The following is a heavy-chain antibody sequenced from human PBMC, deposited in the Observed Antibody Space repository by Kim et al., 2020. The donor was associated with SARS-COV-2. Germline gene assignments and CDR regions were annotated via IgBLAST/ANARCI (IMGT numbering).Heavy chain of an antibody. V-gene: IGHV1-69*01. CDR3: ACQDIVVVPAQFDY. J-gene: IGHJ4*02. Sequence: AQKFQGRVTITADESTSTAYMELSSLRSEDTAVYYWACQDIVVVPAQFDYWGQGTLVTVSS. D-gene: IGHD2-2*01.